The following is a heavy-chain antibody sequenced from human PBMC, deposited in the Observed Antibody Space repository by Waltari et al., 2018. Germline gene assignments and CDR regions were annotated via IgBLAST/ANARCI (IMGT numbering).Heavy chain of an antibody. D-gene: IGHD4-17*01. CDR2: IVVGSGNT. CDR3: AAEPLSTVTTNDDY. CDR1: GFTFTSSA. V-gene: IGHV1-58*01. J-gene: IGHJ4*02. Sequence: QMQLVQSGPEVKKPGTSVKVSCKASGFTFTSSAVQWVRLARGPRLEWIGWIVVGSGNTNYAQEFQERVTITRDIATSTVYMALSSLRSEDTAVYYCAAEPLSTVTTNDDYWGQGTLVTVSS.